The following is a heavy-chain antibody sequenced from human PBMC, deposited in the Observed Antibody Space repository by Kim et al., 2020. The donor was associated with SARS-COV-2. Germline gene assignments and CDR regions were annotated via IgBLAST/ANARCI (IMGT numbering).Heavy chain of an antibody. D-gene: IGHD1-26*01. CDR3: ARDHGSYWSLNYYYYMDV. CDR2: ISAYNGNT. CDR1: GYTFTSYG. V-gene: IGHV1-18*01. Sequence: ASVKVSCKASGYTFTSYGISWVRQAPGQGLEWMGWISAYNGNTNYAQKLQGRVTMTTDTSTSTAYMELRSLRSDDTAVYYCARDHGSYWSLNYYYYMDVWGKGTTVTVSS. J-gene: IGHJ6*03.